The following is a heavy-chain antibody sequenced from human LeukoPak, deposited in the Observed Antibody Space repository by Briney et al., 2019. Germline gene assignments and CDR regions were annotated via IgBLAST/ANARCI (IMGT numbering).Heavy chain of an antibody. V-gene: IGHV1-69*13. D-gene: IGHD5-18*01. Sequence: GASVKVSCKASGGTFSSYAISWVRQAPGQGLEWMGGIIPIFGTANYAQKLQGRVTITADESTSTAYMELRSLRSEDTAAYYCARGYVETAMITPTQTHDYWGQGNLVTVSS. J-gene: IGHJ4*02. CDR3: ARGYVETAMITPTQTHDY. CDR2: IIPIFGTA. CDR1: GGTFSSYA.